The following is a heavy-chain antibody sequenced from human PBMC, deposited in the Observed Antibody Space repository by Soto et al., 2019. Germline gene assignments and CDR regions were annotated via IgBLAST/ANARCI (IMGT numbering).Heavy chain of an antibody. J-gene: IGHJ4*02. Sequence: GGSLRLSCAASGLTFSSYAMSWVRQAPGKGLEWVSAISGSGGSTYYADSVKGRFTISRDNSTNTLYLQMNSLRAEDTAVYYCAKLRGYSYGYGVTSDYWGQGTLVTVSS. CDR1: GLTFSSYA. CDR2: ISGSGGST. CDR3: AKLRGYSYGYGVTSDY. V-gene: IGHV3-23*01. D-gene: IGHD5-18*01.